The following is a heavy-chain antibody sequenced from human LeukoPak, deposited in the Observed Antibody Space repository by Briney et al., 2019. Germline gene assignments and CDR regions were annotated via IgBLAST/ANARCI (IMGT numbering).Heavy chain of an antibody. CDR2: MNPNSGGT. CDR1: GYTFTSYD. J-gene: IGHJ2*01. Sequence: ASVKVSCKASGYTFTSYDMHWVRQAPGQGLEWMGWMNPNSGGTDYAQKFQGRVTMTRDTSISTAYMELSRLRSDDTAVYYCARGKEDFDRWGRGTLVTVS. CDR3: ARGKEDFDR. V-gene: IGHV1-2*02.